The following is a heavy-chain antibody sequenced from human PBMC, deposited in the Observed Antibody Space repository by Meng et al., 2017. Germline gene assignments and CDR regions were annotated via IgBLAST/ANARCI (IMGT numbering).Heavy chain of an antibody. CDR2: IYYSGST. CDR1: GGSVSSGSYY. D-gene: IGHD2-15*01. CDR3: ARDCSGGSCYSIGV. Sequence: QVRLQESGPVLVRPYETLSLTCTVSGGSVSSGSYYWSWIRQPPGKGLEWIGYIYYSGSTNYNPSLKSRVTISVDTSKNQFSLKLSSVTAADTAVYYCARDCSGGSCYSIGVWGQGTLVTVSS. J-gene: IGHJ4*02. V-gene: IGHV4-61*01.